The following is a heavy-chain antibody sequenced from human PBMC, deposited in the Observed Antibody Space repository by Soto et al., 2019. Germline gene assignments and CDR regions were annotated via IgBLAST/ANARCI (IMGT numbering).Heavy chain of an antibody. Sequence: PSETVSLTCAVYGGSFSGYSWTWIRQPPGRGLEWIGEINHSITTNYNPSLKSRVTISVDTSKNQFSLKLSSVTAADTAVYYCARRTPGASETYYNSSSDPPGPAPLVTLSS. CDR1: GGSFSGYS. V-gene: IGHV4-34*01. J-gene: IGHJ5*02. CDR3: ARRTPGASETYYNSSSDP. D-gene: IGHD3-10*01. CDR2: INHSITT.